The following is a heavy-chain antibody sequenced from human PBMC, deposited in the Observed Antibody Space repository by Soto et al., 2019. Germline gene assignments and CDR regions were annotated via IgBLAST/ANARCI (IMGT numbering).Heavy chain of an antibody. D-gene: IGHD5-12*01. J-gene: IGHJ6*02. Sequence: QVQLVQSGAEVKKPGSSVKVSCKASGGTFSSYATSWVRQAPGQGLEWMGGIIPIFGTANYAQKYQGRVTITADESTSTAYMELSSLRSEDTGVYYCASGGYTTRYYYGMDVWGQGSTVTVSS. V-gene: IGHV1-69*12. CDR3: ASGGYTTRYYYGMDV. CDR2: IIPIFGTA. CDR1: GGTFSSYA.